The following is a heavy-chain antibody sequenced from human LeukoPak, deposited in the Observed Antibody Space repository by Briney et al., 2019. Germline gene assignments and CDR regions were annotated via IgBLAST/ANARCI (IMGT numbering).Heavy chain of an antibody. D-gene: IGHD2-2*01. CDR2: INHSGST. V-gene: IGHV4-34*01. J-gene: IGHJ6*03. Sequence: SETLSLTCAVYGGSFSGYYWSWIRQPPGKGLEWIGEINHSGSTSYNPSLKSRVTISVDTSKNQFSLKLSSVTAADTAVYYCARGNGYCSSTSCYLFRYYYYMDVWGKGTTVTVSS. CDR1: GGSFSGYY. CDR3: ARGNGYCSSTSCYLFRYYYYMDV.